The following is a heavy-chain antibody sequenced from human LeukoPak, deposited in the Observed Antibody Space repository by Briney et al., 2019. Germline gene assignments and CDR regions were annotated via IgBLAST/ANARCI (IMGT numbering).Heavy chain of an antibody. V-gene: IGHV4-34*01. CDR1: GGSFSGYY. D-gene: IGHD2-8*01. CDR3: ARLAHPSGGYCTNGVCYDFDY. CDR2: INHSGST. Sequence: SETLSLTCAVYGGSFSGYYWSWICQPPGKGLEWIGEINHSGSTNYNPSLKSRVTISVDTSKNQFSLKLSSVTAADTAVYYCARLAHPSGGYCTNGVCYDFDYWGQGTLVTVSS. J-gene: IGHJ4*02.